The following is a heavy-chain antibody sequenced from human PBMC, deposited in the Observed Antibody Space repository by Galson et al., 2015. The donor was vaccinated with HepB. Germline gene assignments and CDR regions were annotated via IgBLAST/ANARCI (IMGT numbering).Heavy chain of an antibody. V-gene: IGHV3-11*01. CDR3: ASGPPSSYYDISGYPYFDY. J-gene: IGHJ4*02. CDR1: GFTFSDNH. CDR2: ISSRGSSA. Sequence: SLRLSCAGSGFTFSDNHMSWIRQAPGKGLQWVSYISSRGSSAYYTDSVKGRFTVSKDNAKNSLYLQMSSLRAEDTAVYFCASGPPSSYYDISGYPYFDYWGQGTLVTVSS. D-gene: IGHD3-22*01.